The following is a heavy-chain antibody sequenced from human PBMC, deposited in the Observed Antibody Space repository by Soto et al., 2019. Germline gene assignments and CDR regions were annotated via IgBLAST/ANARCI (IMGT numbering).Heavy chain of an antibody. CDR3: ARDRGVYDFWSYGMDV. V-gene: IGHV3-23*01. D-gene: IGHD3-3*01. CDR1: GVTFRSYA. Sequence: PGGSLRLSCVASGVTFRSYAMSWVRQAPGKGLEWVSSINVSGDRTFYADSVKGRFTISKDNSRNTLYLQMNSLRAEDTAVYYCARDRGVYDFWSYGMDVWGQGTTVTVS. J-gene: IGHJ6*02. CDR2: INVSGDRT.